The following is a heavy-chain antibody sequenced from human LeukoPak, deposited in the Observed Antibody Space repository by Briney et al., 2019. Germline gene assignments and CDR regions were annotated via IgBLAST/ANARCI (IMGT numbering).Heavy chain of an antibody. V-gene: IGHV3-53*01. CDR3: ARDANDVCSGGSCYSGYFDY. J-gene: IGHJ4*02. CDR1: GFTVSSNY. D-gene: IGHD2-15*01. CDR2: IYSGGST. Sequence: PGGSLRLSCAASGFTVSSNYMSWVRQAPGKGLEWVSVIYSGGSTYYADSVKGRFTISRDNSKNTLYLQMNSLRAEDTAVYYCARDANDVCSGGSCYSGYFDYWGQGTLVTVSS.